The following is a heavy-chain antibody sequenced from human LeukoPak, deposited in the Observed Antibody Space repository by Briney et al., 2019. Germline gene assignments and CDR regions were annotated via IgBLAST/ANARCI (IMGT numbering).Heavy chain of an antibody. V-gene: IGHV3-53*01. Sequence: HPGGSLRLSCAASGFTVSSNYMSWVRQAPGKGLEWVSVIYSAGSTYYADSVKGRFTISRDNSKNTLFLQMNSLRAEDTAVYYCARGRRDCSGDCYVAFDIWGQGTMVTVSS. CDR1: GFTVSSNY. D-gene: IGHD2-21*02. CDR2: IYSAGST. J-gene: IGHJ3*02. CDR3: ARGRRDCSGDCYVAFDI.